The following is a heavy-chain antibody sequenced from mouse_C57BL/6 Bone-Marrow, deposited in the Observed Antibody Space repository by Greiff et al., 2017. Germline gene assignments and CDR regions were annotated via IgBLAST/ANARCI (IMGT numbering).Heavy chain of an antibody. CDR1: GYAFTNYL. J-gene: IGHJ2*01. D-gene: IGHD3-1*01. V-gene: IGHV1-54*01. CDR3: ARSGDCGVDY. Sequence: QVQLQQSGAELVRPGTSVKVSCKASGYAFTNYLIEWVKQRPGQGLEWIGVINPGSGGTNYNEKFKGKATLTADKSSSTAYMQLSSLTSEDSAFYLCARSGDCGVDYWGQGTTLTVSS. CDR2: INPGSGGT.